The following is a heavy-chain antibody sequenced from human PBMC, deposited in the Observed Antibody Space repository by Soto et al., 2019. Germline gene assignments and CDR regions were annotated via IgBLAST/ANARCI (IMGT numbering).Heavy chain of an antibody. D-gene: IGHD4-17*01. CDR1: GFTLSSYW. J-gene: IGHJ4*02. V-gene: IGHV3-7*01. Sequence: EVQLVESGGGLVQPGGSLRLSCAASGFTLSSYWMNWVRLAPGKGLEWVANIKQDGSQKNYADSVKGRFTISRDNAKNSLYLQMSSLRAEDTAVYYCMTSVTTHDYWGQGTLVTVSS. CDR3: MTSVTTHDY. CDR2: IKQDGSQK.